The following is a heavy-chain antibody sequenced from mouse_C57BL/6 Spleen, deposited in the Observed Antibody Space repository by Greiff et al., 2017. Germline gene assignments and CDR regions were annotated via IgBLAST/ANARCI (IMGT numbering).Heavy chain of an antibody. D-gene: IGHD2-1*01. CDR1: GFTFSSYV. Sequence: EVQGVESGGDLVKPGGSLKLSCAASGFTFSSYVMSWVRQTPDKRLEWVATISSGGSYTYYPDSVKGRFTISRDNAKNTLYLQMSSLKSEDTAMYYCAREEGKGAMDYWGQGTSVTVSS. V-gene: IGHV5-6*01. CDR2: ISSGGSYT. CDR3: AREEGKGAMDY. J-gene: IGHJ4*01.